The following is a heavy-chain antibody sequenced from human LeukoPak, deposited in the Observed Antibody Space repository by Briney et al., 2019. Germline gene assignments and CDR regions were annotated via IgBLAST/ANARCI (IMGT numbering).Heavy chain of an antibody. CDR3: AREVVIFPDYYYYGMDI. D-gene: IGHD3-9*01. V-gene: IGHV3-11*01. J-gene: IGHJ6*02. CDR2: ISRSGDTL. CDR1: GFTFRDYY. Sequence: GGSLRLSCAASGFTFRDYYMTWIRQAPGEGLEWVAYISRSGDTLYYADSVEGRFTISRDNAKNSLYLQMNGLRAEDTAVYYCAREVVIFPDYYYYGMDIWGQGTTVTVSS.